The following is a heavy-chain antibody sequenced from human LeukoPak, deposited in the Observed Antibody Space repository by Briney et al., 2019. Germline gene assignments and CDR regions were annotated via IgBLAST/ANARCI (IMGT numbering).Heavy chain of an antibody. D-gene: IGHD6-6*01. Sequence: SETLSLTCTVSGGSISSYYWGWIRQPPGKGLEWIGSIYYSGSTYYNPSLKSRVTISVDTSKNQFSLKLSSVTAADTAVYYCARVGYSSSTYIDYWGQGTLVTVSS. CDR3: ARVGYSSSTYIDY. V-gene: IGHV4-39*07. J-gene: IGHJ4*02. CDR2: IYYSGST. CDR1: GGSISSYY.